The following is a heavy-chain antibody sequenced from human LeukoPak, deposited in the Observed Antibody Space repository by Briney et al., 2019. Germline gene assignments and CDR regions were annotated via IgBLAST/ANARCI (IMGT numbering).Heavy chain of an antibody. CDR3: ARPGRGRSHFDS. CDR1: GYIFSNFH. V-gene: IGHV1-46*01. J-gene: IGHJ4*02. Sequence: GASVKVSCKASGYIFSNFHIHWVRQAPGQGLGWMGLIKLDVNRTSYPQKFQGRATMTRDMSTSTVYMELRSLKSNNRTVYYCARPGRGRSHFDSWGQGTLVTVSS. CDR2: IKLDVNRT.